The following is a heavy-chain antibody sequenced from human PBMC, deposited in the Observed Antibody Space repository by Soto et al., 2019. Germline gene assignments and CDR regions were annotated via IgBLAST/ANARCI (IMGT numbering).Heavy chain of an antibody. CDR3: ARVPDY. Sequence: SETLCLTCTVAGGTISSGGYYWSWIRQPPGKGLEWIGYIYHSGSTYYNPSLKSRVTISVDRSKNQFSLKLSSVTAADTAVYYCARVPDYWGQGTLVTVSS. J-gene: IGHJ4*02. CDR1: GGTISSGGYY. V-gene: IGHV4-30-2*01. CDR2: IYHSGST.